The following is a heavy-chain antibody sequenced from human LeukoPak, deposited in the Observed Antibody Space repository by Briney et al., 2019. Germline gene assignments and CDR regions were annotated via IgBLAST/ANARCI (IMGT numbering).Heavy chain of an antibody. D-gene: IGHD6-6*01. V-gene: IGHV3-7*01. CDR2: IKQDGSEK. J-gene: IGHJ4*02. Sequence: GGSLRLSCAASGFTFDDYAMHWVRQAPGKGLEWVANIKQDGSEKYYVDSVKGRFTISRDNAKNSLYLQMNSLRAEDTAVYYCARDIQIRYSSSCDYWGQGTLVTVSS. CDR1: GFTFDDYA. CDR3: ARDIQIRYSSSCDY.